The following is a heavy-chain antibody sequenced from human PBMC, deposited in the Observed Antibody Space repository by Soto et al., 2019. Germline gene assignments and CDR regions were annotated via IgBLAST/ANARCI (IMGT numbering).Heavy chain of an antibody. CDR3: GRQPGHCGSTTCFGYYSVDV. CDR1: GGSISSSSYS. V-gene: IGHV4-39*01. CDR2: IYYSGST. D-gene: IGHD2-2*01. Sequence: QLQLQESGPRLVKPSETLSLTCSVSGGSISSSSYSWGWIRQPPGKGLEWIGTIYYSGSTHYNPSREGRVARSADPPNNQLSLRLSSVTAADTAVYYCGRQPGHCGSTTCFGYYSVDVWGQGTTVTVS. J-gene: IGHJ6*02.